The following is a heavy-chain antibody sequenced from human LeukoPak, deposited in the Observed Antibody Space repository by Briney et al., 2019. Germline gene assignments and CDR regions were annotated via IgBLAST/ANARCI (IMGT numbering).Heavy chain of an antibody. D-gene: IGHD3-22*01. CDR1: GFTFSSYA. J-gene: IGHJ4*02. Sequence: GGSLRLSCAASGFTFSSYAMSWVRQAPGKGLEWVSVIYSGGSTYYADSVKGRFTISRDNSKNTLYLQMNSLRAEDTAVYYCARSGYDSSGDYFDYWGQGTLVTVSS. CDR3: ARSGYDSSGDYFDY. CDR2: IYSGGST. V-gene: IGHV3-53*01.